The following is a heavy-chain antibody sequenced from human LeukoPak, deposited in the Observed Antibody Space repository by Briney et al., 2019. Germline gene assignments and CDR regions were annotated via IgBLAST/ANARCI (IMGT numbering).Heavy chain of an antibody. V-gene: IGHV4-34*01. CDR1: GGSFSGYY. CDR3: ARGRSSGWRRYFDY. Sequence: SETLSLTCAVYGGSFSGYYWSWIRQPPGKGLEWIGEINHSGSTNYNPSLKSRVTISVDTSKNQFSLKLSSVTAAGTAVYYCARGRSSGWRRYFDYWGQGTLVTVSS. J-gene: IGHJ4*02. CDR2: INHSGST. D-gene: IGHD6-19*01.